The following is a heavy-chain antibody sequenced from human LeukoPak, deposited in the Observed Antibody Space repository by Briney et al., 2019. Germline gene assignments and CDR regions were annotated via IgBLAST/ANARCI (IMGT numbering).Heavy chain of an antibody. CDR1: GGSISSSSYY. D-gene: IGHD3-9*01. CDR3: ARGSPNYDILTGYYCFDY. CDR2: IYYSGST. Sequence: SETLSPTFTVSGGSISSSSYYWGWVRQPPGKGLEWVGRIYYSGSTYYNPSLKSRVTISVDTSKNQFSLKLSSVTAADTAVYYCARGSPNYDILTGYYCFDYWGQGTLVTVSS. V-gene: IGHV4-39*07. J-gene: IGHJ4*02.